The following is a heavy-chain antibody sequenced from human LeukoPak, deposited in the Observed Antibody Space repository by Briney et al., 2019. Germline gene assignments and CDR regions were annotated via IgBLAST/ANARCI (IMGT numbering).Heavy chain of an antibody. V-gene: IGHV1-18*01. D-gene: IGHD3-3*01. J-gene: IGHJ4*02. CDR2: ISAYNGST. CDR1: GYTFTSYG. Sequence: GASVKVSCKASGYTFTSYGISWVRQAPGQGLEWMGWISAYNGSTNYAQKLQGRVTMTTDTSTSTAYMELRSLRSDDTAVYYCARDDYYDFWSGLFDYWGQGTLVTVSS. CDR3: ARDDYYDFWSGLFDY.